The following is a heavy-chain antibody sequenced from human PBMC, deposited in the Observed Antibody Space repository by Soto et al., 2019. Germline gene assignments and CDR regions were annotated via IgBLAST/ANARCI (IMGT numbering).Heavy chain of an antibody. Sequence: ASVKVSCKASVDTFNTYGISWVRQAPGQGLEWVGGIFPFIRSTKYAQKFQGRVTITADASTSTAYMELSSLRSDDTAVYYCARDGYSATYFAHWGQGTLVTVSS. CDR2: IFPFIRST. D-gene: IGHD5-12*01. CDR1: VDTFNTYG. CDR3: ARDGYSATYFAH. V-gene: IGHV1-69*13. J-gene: IGHJ4*02.